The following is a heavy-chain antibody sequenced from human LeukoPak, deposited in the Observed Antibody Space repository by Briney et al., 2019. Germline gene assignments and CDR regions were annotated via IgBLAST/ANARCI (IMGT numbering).Heavy chain of an antibody. J-gene: IGHJ6*02. CDR3: ARGLYSCSWYFTYYYGMDV. V-gene: IGHV4-39*07. D-gene: IGHD6-13*01. CDR1: GGSISSSSYY. Sequence: PSETLSLTCTVSGGSISSSSYYWGWIRQPPGKGLEWIGEINHSGSTNYNPSLKSRVTISVDTSKNQFSLKLSSVTAADTAVYYCARGLYSCSWYFTYYYGMDVWGQGTTVTVSS. CDR2: INHSGST.